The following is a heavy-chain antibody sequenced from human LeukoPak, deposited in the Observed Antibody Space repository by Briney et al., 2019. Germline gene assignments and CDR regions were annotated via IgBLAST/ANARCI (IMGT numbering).Heavy chain of an antibody. CDR2: ISTYNGNT. V-gene: IGHV1-18*01. Sequence: ASVKVSCKASGYTFSSYGISWVRQAPGQGLEWVGWISTYNGNTDFAQKFQGRVTMTTDTSTRTSYMELRSLRSDDTAVYYCARGVSLDYWGQGTLVTVSS. CDR3: ARGVSLDY. J-gene: IGHJ4*02. CDR1: GYTFSSYG. D-gene: IGHD6-6*01.